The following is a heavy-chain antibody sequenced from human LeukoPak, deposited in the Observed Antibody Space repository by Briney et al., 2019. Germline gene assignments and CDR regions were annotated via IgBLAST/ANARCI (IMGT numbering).Heavy chain of an antibody. Sequence: GGSLRLSCEASGLTFNSYWVSWVRQAPGKGLEWVANIKHDGTSKYYVDSVKGRFTISRDNAKNSLYLQMNSLRAEDTAVYYCARFRTSPYYYMDVWGKGTTVTVSS. CDR3: ARFRTSPYYYMDV. V-gene: IGHV3-7*01. CDR1: GLTFNSYW. D-gene: IGHD2-2*01. CDR2: IKHDGTSK. J-gene: IGHJ6*03.